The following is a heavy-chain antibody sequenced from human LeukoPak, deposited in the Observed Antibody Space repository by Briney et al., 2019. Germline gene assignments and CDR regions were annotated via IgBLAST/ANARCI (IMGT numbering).Heavy chain of an antibody. Sequence: GASVKVSCKASGYTFTNYYMHWVRQAPGQGLEWMGIINPSGGSTSYAQKFQGRVTMTRDMSTSTVYMELSSLRSEDTAVYYCARASSGRGWLQLGRRGDAFDIWGQGTMVTVSS. J-gene: IGHJ3*02. CDR3: ARASSGRGWLQLGRRGDAFDI. V-gene: IGHV1-46*01. D-gene: IGHD5-24*01. CDR2: INPSGGST. CDR1: GYTFTNYY.